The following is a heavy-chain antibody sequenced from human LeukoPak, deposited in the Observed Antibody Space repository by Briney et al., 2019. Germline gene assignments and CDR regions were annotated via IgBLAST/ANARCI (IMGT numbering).Heavy chain of an antibody. J-gene: IGHJ4*02. CDR3: ARARGYSGYYIAY. Sequence: GGSLRLSCAASAFTFSDYYMSWIRQAPGKGLEWVSYISSSGSTIYYADSVKGRFTISRDNAKNSLYLQMNSLRAADTAVYYCARARGYSGYYIAYWGQGTLVTVSS. D-gene: IGHD5-12*01. V-gene: IGHV3-11*01. CDR1: AFTFSDYY. CDR2: ISSSGSTI.